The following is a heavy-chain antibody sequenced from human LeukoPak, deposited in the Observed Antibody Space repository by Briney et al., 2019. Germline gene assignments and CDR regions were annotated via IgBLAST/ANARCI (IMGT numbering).Heavy chain of an antibody. V-gene: IGHV4-4*07. CDR2: IHTSGDT. J-gene: IGHJ5*02. CDR1: GASISSYY. Sequence: SETLSLTCSVSGASISSYYWTWIRQPAGKGPEWIGRIHTSGDTNYNPSLKSRVNMSADTSKKQFSLKMNSVTAAAPALYYCAGVTDPRYNCFDPWGREPWSPSPQ. D-gene: IGHD2-21*02. CDR3: AGVTDPRYNCFDP.